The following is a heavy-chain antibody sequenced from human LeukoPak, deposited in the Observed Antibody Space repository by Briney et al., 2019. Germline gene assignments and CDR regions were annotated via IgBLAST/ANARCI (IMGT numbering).Heavy chain of an antibody. Sequence: GGSLRLSCAASGFTFSSYAMSWVRQAPGKGLEWVSAISTSGGYTYYADSVKGRFTISRDNSKNTLYLQMNSLRAEDTAVYYCAKVGEVGRWLLPVDDWGQRTLVTVSS. J-gene: IGHJ4*02. CDR3: AKVGEVGRWLLPVDD. D-gene: IGHD5-24*01. V-gene: IGHV3-23*01. CDR2: ISTSGGYT. CDR1: GFTFSSYA.